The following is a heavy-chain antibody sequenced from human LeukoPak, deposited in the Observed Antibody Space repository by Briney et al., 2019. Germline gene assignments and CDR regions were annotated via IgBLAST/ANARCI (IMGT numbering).Heavy chain of an antibody. J-gene: IGHJ4*02. D-gene: IGHD4-23*01. V-gene: IGHV3-30*02. Sequence: PGGSLRLSCAASGFTFSSYGMHWVRQAPGKGLEWVAFIRYGGSNKYYADSVKGRFTISRDNSKNTLYLQTNSLRAEDTAVYYCAKDQGDYGGNYYFDYWGQGTLVTVSS. CDR1: GFTFSSYG. CDR2: IRYGGSNK. CDR3: AKDQGDYGGNYYFDY.